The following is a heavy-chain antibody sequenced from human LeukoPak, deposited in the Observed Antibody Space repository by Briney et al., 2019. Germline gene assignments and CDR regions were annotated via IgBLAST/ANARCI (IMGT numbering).Heavy chain of an antibody. V-gene: IGHV5-51*01. CDR1: GYSFTSYW. D-gene: IGHD2-15*01. J-gene: IGHJ6*03. CDR3: ARQGDCSGGSCYSGYYYYMDV. CDR2: IYPGDSNT. Sequence: GESLKISCKGSGYSFTSYWIGWVRQVPGKGLEWMGIIYPGDSNTRYSPSFQGQVTISADKSISTAYLQWSSLKASDTAMYYCARQGDCSGGSCYSGYYYYMDVWGKGTTVTVSS.